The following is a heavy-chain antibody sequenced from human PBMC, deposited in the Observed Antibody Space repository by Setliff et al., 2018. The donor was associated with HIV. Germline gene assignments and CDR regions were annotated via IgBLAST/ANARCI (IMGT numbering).Heavy chain of an antibody. V-gene: IGHV1-69*10. CDR1: GGTFSSSA. Sequence: SVKVSCKASGGTFSSSAISWVRQAPGQGLEWMGGIIPILGIANYTQKFQGRVRISTDESTNTVYMELTSLRSEDTAVYYCASGENLQPRMDVWGQGTTVTVSS. CDR2: IIPILGIA. D-gene: IGHD5-18*01. J-gene: IGHJ6*02. CDR3: ASGENLQPRMDV.